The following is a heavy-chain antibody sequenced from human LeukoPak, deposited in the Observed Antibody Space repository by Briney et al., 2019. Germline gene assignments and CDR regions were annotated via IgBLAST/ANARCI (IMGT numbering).Heavy chain of an antibody. D-gene: IGHD1-26*01. CDR2: IHYSGST. CDR3: ARELTYADY. CDR1: GGSISSYY. V-gene: IGHV4-59*08. Sequence: SETLSLTCTVSGGSISSYYWSWIRQPPGKGLEWIGYIHYSGSTNYSPSLKSRVTMSVDTSKNQFSLKLSSVTAADTAVYYCARELTYADYWGQETLVTVSS. J-gene: IGHJ4*02.